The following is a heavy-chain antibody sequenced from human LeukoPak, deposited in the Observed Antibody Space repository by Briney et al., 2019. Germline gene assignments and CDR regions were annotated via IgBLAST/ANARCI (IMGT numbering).Heavy chain of an antibody. CDR2: ISSSSSYI. D-gene: IGHD3-22*01. CDR3: ARITYDYDSSGYPED. V-gene: IGHV3-21*01. CDR1: GFTFGAYS. Sequence: GGSLRLSCAASGFTFGAYSMNWVRQAPWKGLEWVSSISSSSSYICYADSVKGRFTISRDNAKNSLYLQMNSLRAEDTAVYYCARITYDYDSSGYPEDWGQGTLVTVSS. J-gene: IGHJ4*02.